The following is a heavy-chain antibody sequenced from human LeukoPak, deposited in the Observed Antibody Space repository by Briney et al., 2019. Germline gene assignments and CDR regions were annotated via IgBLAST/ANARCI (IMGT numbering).Heavy chain of an antibody. V-gene: IGHV1-2*02. CDR2: INPNSGGT. Sequence: ASVKVSCKASGYTFTGYYIHWVRQAPGQGLEWMGWINPNSGGTNYAQKFQGRVTMTRDTSINTAYMELSRLRSDDTAVYYCATLGRDGSLSSYFDYWGQGTLVTVSS. CDR1: GYTFTGYY. CDR3: ATLGRDGSLSSYFDY. J-gene: IGHJ4*02. D-gene: IGHD5-24*01.